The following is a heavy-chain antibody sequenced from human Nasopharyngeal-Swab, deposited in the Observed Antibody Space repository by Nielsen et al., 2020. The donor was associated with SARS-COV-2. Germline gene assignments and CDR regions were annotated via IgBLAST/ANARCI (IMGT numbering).Heavy chain of an antibody. D-gene: IGHD4-17*01. Sequence: SQTLSLTCAISGDRVSSSSAAWNSIRQSPSRGLEWLGRTYYRSKWYNDYAVSVKSRITINPDTSKNQFSLHLNSVTPEDTAVYYCARTRGAYGDYYYYYYTDVWGKGTTVTVSS. V-gene: IGHV6-1*01. CDR1: GDRVSSSSAA. CDR3: ARTRGAYGDYYYYYYTDV. CDR2: TYYRSKWYN. J-gene: IGHJ6*03.